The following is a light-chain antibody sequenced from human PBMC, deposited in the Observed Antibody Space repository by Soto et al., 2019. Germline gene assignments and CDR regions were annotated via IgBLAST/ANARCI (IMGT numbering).Light chain of an antibody. J-gene: IGKJ5*01. CDR2: DAS. V-gene: IGKV3-11*01. CDR3: QQRNNWPPSIT. CDR1: QSVGGH. Sequence: EIVLTQSPATLSLSPGERATLSCRASQSVGGHLAWYQQKPGQAPRLLIYDASDRATGIAARFSGSGSETDFTLTISSLEPDDFAVYYCQQRNNWPPSITFGQGTRLEIK.